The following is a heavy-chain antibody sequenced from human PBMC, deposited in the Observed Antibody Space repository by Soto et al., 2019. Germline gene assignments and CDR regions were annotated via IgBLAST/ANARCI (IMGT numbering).Heavy chain of an antibody. V-gene: IGHV1-8*01. CDR2: MNPNSGNT. J-gene: IGHJ5*02. D-gene: IGHD3-10*01. CDR1: GYTFTNYD. Sequence: QVQLVQSGAEVKKPGASVKVSCKASGYTFTNYDINWVRQATGQGLEWMGWMNPNSGNTGYVQKFQGRVTMTRNTSISTAYMELSSLRSEDTAVYYCARVRLVRGVITRRWLDPWGQGTLVTVSS. CDR3: ARVRLVRGVITRRWLDP.